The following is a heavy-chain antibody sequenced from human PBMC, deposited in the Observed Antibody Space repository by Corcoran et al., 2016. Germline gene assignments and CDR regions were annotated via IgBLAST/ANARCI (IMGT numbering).Heavy chain of an antibody. V-gene: IGHV4-39*07. D-gene: IGHD1-26*01. J-gene: IGHJ4*02. CDR1: GGSISSSSYY. CDR2: IYYSGST. Sequence: QLQLQESGPGLVKPSETLSLTCTVSGGSISSSSYYWGWIRQPPGKGLEWIGSIYYSGSTYYKPSLKSRVTISVDTSKNQFSLKLSSVTAAYTAVYYCARDIVGSYYGGVWGYWGQGTLVTVSS. CDR3: ARDIVGSYYGGVWGY.